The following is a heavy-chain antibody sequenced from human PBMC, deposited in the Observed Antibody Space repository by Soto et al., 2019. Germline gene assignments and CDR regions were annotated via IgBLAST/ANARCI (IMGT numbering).Heavy chain of an antibody. Sequence: GSLILSCAASGLTFSSYGMSWVRQAPGKGPEWVSGISGSGGSTYYADSVKGRFTISRDNSKNTVYLQMNSLRAEDTASYYCASYYYHSSGYYHYFDYWGQGTLVTVSS. V-gene: IGHV3-23*01. CDR1: GLTFSSYG. D-gene: IGHD3-22*01. J-gene: IGHJ4*02. CDR3: ASYYYHSSGYYHYFDY. CDR2: ISGSGGST.